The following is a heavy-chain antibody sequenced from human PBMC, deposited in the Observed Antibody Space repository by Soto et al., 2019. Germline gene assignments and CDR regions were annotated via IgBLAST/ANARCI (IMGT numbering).Heavy chain of an antibody. CDR3: ARDFSTIFGVALPLYGMDV. CDR1: GFTFSSYW. Sequence: VGSLRLSCAASGFTFSSYWMSWVRQAPGKGLEWVANIKQDGSEKYYVDSVKGRFTISRDNAKNSLYLQMNSLRAEDTAVYYCARDFSTIFGVALPLYGMDVWGQGTTVTVS. D-gene: IGHD3-3*01. V-gene: IGHV3-7*03. J-gene: IGHJ6*02. CDR2: IKQDGSEK.